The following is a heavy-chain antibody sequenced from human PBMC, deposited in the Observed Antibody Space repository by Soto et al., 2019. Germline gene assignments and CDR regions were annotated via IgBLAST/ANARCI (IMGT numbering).Heavy chain of an antibody. Sequence: GGSLRLSCAASGFTFSHYAMSWVRQAPGKGLDWVSVISGSGISTYYADSVKGRFTISRDNSKNTLYLQVSSLRAEDTAVYYCAKAHDRIAVAGGASDYWGQGTQVTVSS. J-gene: IGHJ4*02. V-gene: IGHV3-23*01. CDR2: ISGSGIST. CDR1: GFTFSHYA. D-gene: IGHD6-19*01. CDR3: AKAHDRIAVAGGASDY.